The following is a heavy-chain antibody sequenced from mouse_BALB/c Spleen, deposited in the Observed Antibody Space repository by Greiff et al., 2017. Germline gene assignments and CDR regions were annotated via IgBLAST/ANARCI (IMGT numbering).Heavy chain of an antibody. J-gene: IGHJ4*01. V-gene: IGHV5-4*02. CDR2: ISDGGSYT. CDR1: GFTFSDYY. Sequence: EVQLVESGGGLVKPGGSLKLSCAASGFTFSDYYMYWVRQTPEKRLEWVATISDGGSYTYYPDSVKGRFTISRDNAKNNLYLQMSSLKSEDTAMYYCARGGDGSAYYYAMDYWGQGTSVTVSS. CDR3: ARGGDGSAYYYAMDY. D-gene: IGHD1-1*01.